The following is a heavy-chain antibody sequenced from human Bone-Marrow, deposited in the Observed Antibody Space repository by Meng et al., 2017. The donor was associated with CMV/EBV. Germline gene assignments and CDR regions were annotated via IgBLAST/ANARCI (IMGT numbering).Heavy chain of an antibody. CDR2: INPNSGGT. Sequence: ASVKVSCKASGYTFTSYYMHWVRQAPGQGLEWMGWINPNSGGTNYAQKFQGRVTMTRDTSISTAYMELSRLRSDDTAVYYCARAPTYFRSGGSCYWSLWGQGTLVTVSS. J-gene: IGHJ4*02. CDR3: ARAPTYFRSGGSCYWSL. CDR1: GYTFTSYY. D-gene: IGHD2-15*01. V-gene: IGHV1-2*02.